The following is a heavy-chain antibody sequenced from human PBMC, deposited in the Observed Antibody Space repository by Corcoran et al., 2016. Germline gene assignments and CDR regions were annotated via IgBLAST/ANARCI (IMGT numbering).Heavy chain of an antibody. CDR3: ARVGNSGGYSA. CDR1: GYTFTSYY. J-gene: IGHJ5*02. CDR2: INPSGGST. V-gene: IGHV1-46*01. Sequence: QVQLVQTGAEVKKPGASVKVSCKASGYTFTSYYMHWVRQAPGQGLEWMGIINPSGGSTSYAQKFQGRVTMTRDTSTSTDYMELSSLRSEDTAVYYCARVGNSGGYSAWGQGTLVTVSS. D-gene: IGHD1-26*01.